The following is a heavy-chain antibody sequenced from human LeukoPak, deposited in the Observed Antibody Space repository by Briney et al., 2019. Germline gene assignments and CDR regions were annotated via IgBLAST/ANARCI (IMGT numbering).Heavy chain of an antibody. D-gene: IGHD6-6*01. CDR3: ARGLEYSSSDAFDI. V-gene: IGHV3-21*01. CDR2: ISSSSSYI. CDR1: GFTFSSYS. J-gene: IGHJ3*02. Sequence: GGSLRLSCAASGFTFSSYSMNWVRQAPGKGLEWVSSISSSSSYIYYADSVKGRFTISRDNAKNSLYLQMNSLRAEDTAMYYCARGLEYSSSDAFDIWGQGTMVTVSS.